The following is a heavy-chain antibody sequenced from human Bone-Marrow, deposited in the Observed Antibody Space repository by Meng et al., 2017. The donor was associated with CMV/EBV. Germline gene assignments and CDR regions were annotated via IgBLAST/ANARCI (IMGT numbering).Heavy chain of an antibody. V-gene: IGHV3-33*01. J-gene: IGHJ4*02. CDR1: GFLFRQYG. CDR2: IWYDERNE. D-gene: IGHD6-6*01. CDR3: ARDADHSSSFVRTLDY. Sequence: SGFLFRQYGMHWVRQATGKGLEWVALIWYDERNEYYSDSVKGRFTISRDNSKNTLYLQMNSLRAEDTAIYFCARDADHSSSFVRTLDYWGQGTLVTVSS.